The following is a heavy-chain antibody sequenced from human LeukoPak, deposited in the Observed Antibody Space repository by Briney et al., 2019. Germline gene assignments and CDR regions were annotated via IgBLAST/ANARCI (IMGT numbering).Heavy chain of an antibody. V-gene: IGHV4-34*01. CDR2: ISRRGNT. Sequence: SETLSLTCAVYGGSFSGYYWSWIRQPPGKGLEWIGQISRRGNTNYNPSLKSRVTISVDTSRNQFSLKLSSVTAADTAVYYCTRDRNGGDHYYMDVWGKGTTVTVSS. J-gene: IGHJ6*03. CDR1: GGSFSGYY. CDR3: TRDRNGGDHYYMDV. D-gene: IGHD3-16*01.